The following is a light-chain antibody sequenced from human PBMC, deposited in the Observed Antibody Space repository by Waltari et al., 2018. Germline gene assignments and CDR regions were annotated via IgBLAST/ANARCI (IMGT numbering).Light chain of an antibody. Sequence: QSALTQPASVSGSPGQSITISCTGTSSDVGDYNYVSWYQRHPGKAPKLIIFDVSNRASGVSSRFSGSKSGATASLTISGLQAEDDADYYCSSSTSSSTYVVVGGGTKLTVL. CDR1: SSDVGDYNY. J-gene: IGLJ2*01. CDR3: SSSTSSSTYVV. V-gene: IGLV2-14*03. CDR2: DVS.